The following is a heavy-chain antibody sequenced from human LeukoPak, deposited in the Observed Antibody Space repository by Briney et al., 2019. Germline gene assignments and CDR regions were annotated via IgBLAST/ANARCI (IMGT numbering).Heavy chain of an antibody. CDR1: GFTFSSYG. V-gene: IGHV3-30*02. CDR2: IRYDGSNK. Sequence: GGSLRLSCAASGFTFSSYGMHWVRQAPGKGLEWVAFIRYDGSNKYYADSVKGRFTISRDNSKNTLYLQMNSLRAEDTAVYYCAKIPPQNTVTTWLDYWGQGTLVTVSS. D-gene: IGHD4-17*01. J-gene: IGHJ4*02. CDR3: AKIPPQNTVTTWLDY.